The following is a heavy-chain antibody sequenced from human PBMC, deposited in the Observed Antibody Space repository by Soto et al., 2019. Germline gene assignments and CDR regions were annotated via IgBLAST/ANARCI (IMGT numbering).Heavy chain of an antibody. CDR1: GGTFSSYT. V-gene: IGHV1-69*02. D-gene: IGHD1-26*01. CDR2: IIPILGIA. CDR3: ARGRSVTPYYFDY. J-gene: IGHJ4*02. Sequence: QVQLVQSGAEVKKPVSSVNVSCKACGGTFSSYTIRWVRQAPGQGLEWMGRIIPILGIANYAQKFQGRVTITADKSTSTAYMELSSLRSEDTAVYYCARGRSVTPYYFDYWGQGTLVTVSS.